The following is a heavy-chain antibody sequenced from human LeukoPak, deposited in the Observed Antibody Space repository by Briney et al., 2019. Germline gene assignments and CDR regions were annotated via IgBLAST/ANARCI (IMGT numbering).Heavy chain of an antibody. Sequence: GGSLRLSCAASGFTFSSYAMSWVRQAPGKGLEWVSAISGSAGSTYYADSVKGRFTISRDNSKNTLYLQMNSLRAEDTAVYYCAKDGSYYDFWSGYYRDDAFDIWGQGTMVTVSS. CDR2: ISGSAGST. V-gene: IGHV3-23*01. CDR3: AKDGSYYDFWSGYYRDDAFDI. CDR1: GFTFSSYA. D-gene: IGHD3-3*01. J-gene: IGHJ3*02.